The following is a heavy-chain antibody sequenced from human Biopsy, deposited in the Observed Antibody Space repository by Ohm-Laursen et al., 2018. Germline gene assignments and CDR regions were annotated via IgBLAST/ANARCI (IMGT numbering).Heavy chain of an antibody. CDR3: ARAYFYGMGTSNYFLDS. Sequence: GTLSLTCTVSGGSVRSPDHRWNWVRRAPGKGLEWIGNIYYSWTTLYNPSLSGRVTMDLDRSTNQFSLELKSVTSADTAVYFCARAYFYGMGTSNYFLDSWGQGALVTVSS. J-gene: IGHJ4*02. V-gene: IGHV4-61*08. CDR1: GGSVRSPDHR. CDR2: IYYSWTT. D-gene: IGHD3-10*01.